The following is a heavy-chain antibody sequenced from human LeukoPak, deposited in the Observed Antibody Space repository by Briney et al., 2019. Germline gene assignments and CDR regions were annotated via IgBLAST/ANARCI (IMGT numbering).Heavy chain of an antibody. D-gene: IGHD2-15*01. V-gene: IGHV3-23*01. CDR1: GFTFISYA. J-gene: IGHJ4*02. CDR2: ISCSGGST. CDR3: AKDSSRVAATWFDY. Sequence: GGSLRLSFAASGFTFISYAIGWVGQAPGKGLGWGSAISCSGGSTYYADSVKGRFTISRDNSKNTLYLHMNSLRAEDTAVYYCAKDSSRVAATWFDYWGQGTLVTVSS.